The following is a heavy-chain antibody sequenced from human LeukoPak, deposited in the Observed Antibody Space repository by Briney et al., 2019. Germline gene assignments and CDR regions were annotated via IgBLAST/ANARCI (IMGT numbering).Heavy chain of an antibody. D-gene: IGHD6-13*01. CDR2: MGGGRT. V-gene: IGHV3-23*01. J-gene: IGHJ4*02. CDR3: GGLVAAAGTAY. Sequence: GGSLRLSCAPSGFTFSNYAMNWVRQAPGKGLGWVSAMGGGRTQYGVSVKGRFTIYRDNSKNTLFLQMNRLRVEDAAVYYCGGLVAAAGTAYWGQGTLVTVSS. CDR1: GFTFSNYA.